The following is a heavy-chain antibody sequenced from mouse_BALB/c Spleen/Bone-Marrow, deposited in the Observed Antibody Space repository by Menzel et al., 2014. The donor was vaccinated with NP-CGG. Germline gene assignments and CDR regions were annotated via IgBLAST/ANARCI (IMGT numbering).Heavy chain of an antibody. CDR1: GYSITSGYN. Sequence: EVKLQESGPDLVKPSQSLPLTCTVTGYSITSGYNWHWIRQFPGNKLEWMGYIHYSGYTNYNPSLTSRISITRDTSKNQFFLRLNSEATEDTATYCCARGDYYGTSHFDYWGQGTTLTVSS. D-gene: IGHD1-1*01. CDR3: ARGDYYGTSHFDY. CDR2: IHYSGYT. J-gene: IGHJ2*01. V-gene: IGHV3-1*02.